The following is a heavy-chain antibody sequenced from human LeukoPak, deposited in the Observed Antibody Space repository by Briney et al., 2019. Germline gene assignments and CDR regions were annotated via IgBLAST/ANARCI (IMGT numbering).Heavy chain of an antibody. CDR3: ARAMYSGSYGAGY. V-gene: IGHV3-30*01. J-gene: IGHJ4*02. Sequence: PGGSLRLSCAASGFTFSSYAMHWVRQAPGKRLEWVAVISYDGSNKYYADSVKGRFTISRDNSKNTLYLQMNSLRAEDTAVYYCARAMYSGSYGAGYWGQGTLVTVSS. CDR2: ISYDGSNK. CDR1: GFTFSSYA. D-gene: IGHD1-26*01.